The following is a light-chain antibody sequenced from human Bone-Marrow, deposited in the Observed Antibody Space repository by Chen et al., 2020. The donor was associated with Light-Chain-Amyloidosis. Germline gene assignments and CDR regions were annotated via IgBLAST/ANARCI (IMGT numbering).Light chain of an antibody. CDR3: QVWDRSSDRPV. J-gene: IGLJ3*02. CDR2: DDS. Sequence: SYVLTQPSSVSVAPGQTATIACGGNNIGSTSVQWYQQTPGQAPLLVVYDDSDRPSGIPGRLSGSNSGNTATLNISRVEAGDEADYYCQVWDRSSDRPVFGGGTKLTVL. CDR1: NIGSTS. V-gene: IGLV3-21*02.